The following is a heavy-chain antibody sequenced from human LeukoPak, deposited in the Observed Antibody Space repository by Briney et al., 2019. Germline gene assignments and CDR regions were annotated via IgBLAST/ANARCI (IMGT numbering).Heavy chain of an antibody. CDR2: ITSSSSTM. J-gene: IGHJ4*02. CDR1: GFTISSYW. V-gene: IGHV3-48*01. CDR3: ARRYYGSATYRLPYDY. Sequence: GGSLRLSCAASGFTISSYWMNWVRQAPGKGLEWVSYITSSSSTMFYADSVKGRFTISRDNAENSLYLQMSSLRAEDTAVYYCARRYYGSATYRLPYDYWGQGTLVTVSS. D-gene: IGHD3-22*01.